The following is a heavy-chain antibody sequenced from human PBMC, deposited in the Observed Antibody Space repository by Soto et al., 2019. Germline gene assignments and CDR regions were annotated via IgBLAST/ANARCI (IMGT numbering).Heavy chain of an antibody. Sequence: EVQLLESGGGLVQPGGSLRLSCAASGFTFNNYAMNWVRQAPGKGLEWVSAISGSGGSTYYADSVKGRFTISRDNSKNTVYRQKNSLRAEDTAVYYCAKEGSGYGPDDYWGQGTLVTVSS. CDR2: ISGSGGST. CDR3: AKEGSGYGPDDY. CDR1: GFTFNNYA. D-gene: IGHD5-12*01. V-gene: IGHV3-23*01. J-gene: IGHJ4*02.